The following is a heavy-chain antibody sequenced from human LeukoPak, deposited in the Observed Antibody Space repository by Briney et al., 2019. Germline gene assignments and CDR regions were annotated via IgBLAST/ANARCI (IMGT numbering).Heavy chain of an antibody. J-gene: IGHJ4*02. D-gene: IGHD5-12*01. CDR3: ARGGSEYSGYDYWSFDY. Sequence: SETLSLTCAVYGGSFSGYYWSWIRQPPGKGLEWIGKINHSGSTDYNSSLKSRVTISVDTSKNQFSLKLTSVTAADTAVYYCARGGSEYSGYDYWSFDYWAQGTLVTVSS. CDR1: GGSFSGYY. CDR2: INHSGST. V-gene: IGHV4-34*01.